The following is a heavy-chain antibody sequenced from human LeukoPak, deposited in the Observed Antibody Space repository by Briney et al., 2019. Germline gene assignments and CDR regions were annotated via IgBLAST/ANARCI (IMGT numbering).Heavy chain of an antibody. CDR1: GGSITSFY. V-gene: IGHV4-59*01. Sequence: PETLSLTCTVSGGSITSFYWSWIRQPPGKGLEWIGYIYYSGSTNYNPSLKSRVTISVDTSKNQFSLNLSSVTAADTAVYYCARRGRAQGPLSLWGQGTMVTVSS. J-gene: IGHJ3*01. CDR2: IYYSGST. D-gene: IGHD2-15*01. CDR3: ARRGRAQGPLSL.